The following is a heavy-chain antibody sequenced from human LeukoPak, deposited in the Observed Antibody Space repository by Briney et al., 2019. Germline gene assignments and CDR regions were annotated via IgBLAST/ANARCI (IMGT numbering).Heavy chain of an antibody. V-gene: IGHV4-34*01. Sequence: SETLSLTCAVYGWSFNDYYWNWIRQPPGKGLEWIAEINARGDTNYNPSLESRVTISVDTSKNQFSLRLTSMIAADTALYYCARGQVPAARGYNWFDPWGQGTLVTVSS. D-gene: IGHD2-2*01. J-gene: IGHJ5*02. CDR2: INARGDT. CDR3: ARGQVPAARGYNWFDP. CDR1: GWSFNDYY.